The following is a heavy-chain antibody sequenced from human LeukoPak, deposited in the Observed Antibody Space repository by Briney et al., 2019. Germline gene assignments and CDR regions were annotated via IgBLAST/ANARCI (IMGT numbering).Heavy chain of an antibody. D-gene: IGHD3-10*01. CDR1: GYSISSGYY. Sequence: SSETLSLTCAVSGYSISSGYYWGWIRQPPGKGLEWIGSIYHSGSTYYNPSLKSRVTISVDTSKNQFSLKLSSVTAADTAVYYCARHGGSGSYYNWLDPWGQGTLVTVSS. J-gene: IGHJ5*02. V-gene: IGHV4-38-2*01. CDR3: ARHGGSGSYYNWLDP. CDR2: IYHSGST.